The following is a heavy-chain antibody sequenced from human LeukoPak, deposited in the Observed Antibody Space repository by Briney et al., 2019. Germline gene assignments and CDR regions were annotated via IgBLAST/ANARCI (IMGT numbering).Heavy chain of an antibody. CDR3: ARDVSMIAAAGTSIGY. Sequence: GASVKVSCKASGGTFSSYAISWVRQAPGQGLEWMGGIIPIFGTANYAQKFQGRVTITADESTSTAYMELSSLRSEDTAVYYCARDVSMIAAAGTSIGYWGQGTLVTVSS. D-gene: IGHD6-13*01. CDR1: GGTFSSYA. J-gene: IGHJ4*02. CDR2: IIPIFGTA. V-gene: IGHV1-69*13.